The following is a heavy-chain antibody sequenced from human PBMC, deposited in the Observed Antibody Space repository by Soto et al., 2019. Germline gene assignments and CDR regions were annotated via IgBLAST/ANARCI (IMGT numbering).Heavy chain of an antibody. D-gene: IGHD2-2*01. Sequence: GGSLRLSCAASGFTFSSYAMSWVRQAPGKGLEWVSAISGSGGSTYYADSVKGRFTISRDNSKNPLYLQMNSQRADDTAVYYCANDIVVVPAAKSYYYYMDVWGKGTTVTVSS. J-gene: IGHJ6*03. V-gene: IGHV3-23*01. CDR2: ISGSGGST. CDR1: GFTFSSYA. CDR3: ANDIVVVPAAKSYYYYMDV.